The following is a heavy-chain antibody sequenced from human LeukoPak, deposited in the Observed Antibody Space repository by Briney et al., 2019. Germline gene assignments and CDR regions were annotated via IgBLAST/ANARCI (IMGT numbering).Heavy chain of an antibody. D-gene: IGHD1-26*01. CDR2: MKSKGVGGTT. J-gene: IGHJ4*02. CDR1: GVTFNNAW. V-gene: IGHV3-15*01. Sequence: GGSLRLSCTGSGVTFNNAWMRWVRQAPGRGVEWVCRMKSKGVGGTTDYATPGEARFTISRDDSNNTLSLQMNSLQTEDTGVYYCTVGLGRTDHDYWGQGTLVTVSS. CDR3: TVGLGRTDHDY.